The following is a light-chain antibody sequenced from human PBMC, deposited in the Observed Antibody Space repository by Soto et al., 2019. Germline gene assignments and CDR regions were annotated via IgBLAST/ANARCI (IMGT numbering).Light chain of an antibody. Sequence: EIVLTQSPATLSLSPGERATLSCRASQTVSSYLAWYQQKPGQAPRLLIYDATNRATGIPARFSRSGSVTDFTLTISSLEPEDVAVYYCQQRYNWPPYTFGQGTKLEIK. J-gene: IGKJ2*01. V-gene: IGKV3-11*01. CDR1: QTVSSY. CDR2: DAT. CDR3: QQRYNWPPYT.